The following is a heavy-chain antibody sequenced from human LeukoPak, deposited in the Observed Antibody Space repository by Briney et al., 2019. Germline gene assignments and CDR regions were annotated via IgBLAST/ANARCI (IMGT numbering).Heavy chain of an antibody. CDR1: GFTFSSYG. Sequence: GGSLRLSCAASGFTFSSYGMHWVRQAPGKGLQWVAVIWYDGSNKYYADSVKGRFTISRDNSKNTLYLQMNSLRAEDTAVYYCARGPVLTCSGGSCYSNAFDIWGQGTMVTVSS. CDR2: IWYDGSNK. CDR3: ARGPVLTCSGGSCYSNAFDI. V-gene: IGHV3-33*01. J-gene: IGHJ3*02. D-gene: IGHD2-15*01.